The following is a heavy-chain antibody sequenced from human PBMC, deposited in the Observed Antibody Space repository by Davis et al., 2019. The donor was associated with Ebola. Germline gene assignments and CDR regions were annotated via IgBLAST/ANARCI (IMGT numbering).Heavy chain of an antibody. V-gene: IGHV3-20*04. CDR3: AKAETRFLEWFIDY. J-gene: IGHJ4*02. D-gene: IGHD3-3*01. Sequence: GESLKISCAASGFTFSSYSMSWVRQAPGKGLEWVSGINWNGGSTGYADSVRGRFTISRDNAKNSLYLQMNSLRAEDTALYYCAKAETRFLEWFIDYWGQGTLVTVSS. CDR1: GFTFSSYS. CDR2: INWNGGST.